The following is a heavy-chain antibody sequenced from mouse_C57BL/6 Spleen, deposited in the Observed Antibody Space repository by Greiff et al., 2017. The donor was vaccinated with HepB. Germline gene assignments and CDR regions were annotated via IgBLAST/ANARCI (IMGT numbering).Heavy chain of an antibody. CDR3: ARAYYSNSFAY. CDR2: ISYSGST. CDR1: GYSITSGYD. V-gene: IGHV3-1*01. J-gene: IGHJ3*01. Sequence: EVQGVESGPGMVKPSQSLSLTCTVTGYSITSGYDWHWIRHFPGNKLEWMGYISYSGSTNYNPSLKSRISITHDTSKNHFFLKLNSVTTEDTATYYCARAYYSNSFAYWGQGTLVTVSA. D-gene: IGHD2-5*01.